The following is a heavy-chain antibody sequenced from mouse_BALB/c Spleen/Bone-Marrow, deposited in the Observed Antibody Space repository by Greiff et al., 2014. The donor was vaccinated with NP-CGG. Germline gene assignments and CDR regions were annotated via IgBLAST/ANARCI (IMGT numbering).Heavy chain of an antibody. Sequence: EVNVVESGGGLVKPGGSLKLSCAASGFTFSSYTMSWVRQTPEKRLERVATISSGGSYTYYPDSVKGRFTISRDNAKNTLYLQMSSLKSEDTAMYYCTRDRGGITTVVATPFDYWGRGTTLTVSS. V-gene: IGHV5-6-4*01. J-gene: IGHJ2*01. CDR3: TRDRGGITTVVATPFDY. CDR1: GFTFSSYT. CDR2: ISSGGSYT. D-gene: IGHD1-1*01.